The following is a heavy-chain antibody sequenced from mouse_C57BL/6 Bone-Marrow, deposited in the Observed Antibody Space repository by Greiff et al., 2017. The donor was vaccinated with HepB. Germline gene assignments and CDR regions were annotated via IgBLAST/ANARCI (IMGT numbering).Heavy chain of an antibody. CDR1: GYTFTSYW. CDR3: AIYRRAY. Sequence: QVQLQQPGAELVKPGASVKMSCKASGYTFTSYWITWVKQRPGQGLEWIGDIYPGSGSTNYNQKFKGKATLTVDKSSSTAYMQLSSLTSEDSAVYYCAIYRRAYWGQGTLVTVSA. J-gene: IGHJ3*01. V-gene: IGHV1-55*01. CDR2: IYPGSGST. D-gene: IGHD1-3*01.